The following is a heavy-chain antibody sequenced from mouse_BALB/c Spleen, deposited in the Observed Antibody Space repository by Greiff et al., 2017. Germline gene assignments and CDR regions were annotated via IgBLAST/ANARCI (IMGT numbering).Heavy chain of an antibody. CDR3: ARAFYYDYDGFAY. V-gene: IGHV5-9-4*01. J-gene: IGHJ3*01. D-gene: IGHD2-4*01. CDR1: GFTFSSYA. Sequence: EVKLVESGGGLVKPGGSLKLSCAASGFTFSSYAMSWVRQSPEKRLEWVAEISSGGSYTYYPDTVTGRFTISRDNAKNTLYLEMSSLRSEDTAMYYCARAFYYDYDGFAYWGQGNLVTVSA. CDR2: ISSGGSYT.